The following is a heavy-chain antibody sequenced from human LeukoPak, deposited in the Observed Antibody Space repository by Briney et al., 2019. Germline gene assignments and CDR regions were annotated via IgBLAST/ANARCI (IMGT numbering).Heavy chain of an antibody. CDR3: ARRITGDDY. V-gene: IGHV3-48*03. CDR2: ISSSGLTM. CDR1: GFTFSNYE. Sequence: GGSLRLSCAASGFTFSNYEMNWVRQAPGRGLEWVSYISSSGLTMYYADSVKGRFTISRDNAKNSLYLQMNSLRAEDTGVYYCARRITGDDYWGQGTLVTVSS. J-gene: IGHJ4*02. D-gene: IGHD3-16*01.